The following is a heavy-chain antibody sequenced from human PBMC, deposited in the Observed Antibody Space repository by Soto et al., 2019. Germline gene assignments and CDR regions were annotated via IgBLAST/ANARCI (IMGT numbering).Heavy chain of an antibody. CDR2: ISSSGGST. J-gene: IGHJ6*02. CDR1: GFTFGSYA. D-gene: IGHD3-10*01. Sequence: PGGSLRLSCGASGFTFGSYAMNWIRQAPGKGLEWVSGISSSGGSTYYADSVKGRFTISRDNSKNTLHLQMNSLRDEDTAVYYCAKVLLGNWFGELVYYYCAMDVWGQGTTVTVSS. CDR3: AKVLLGNWFGELVYYYCAMDV. V-gene: IGHV3-23*01.